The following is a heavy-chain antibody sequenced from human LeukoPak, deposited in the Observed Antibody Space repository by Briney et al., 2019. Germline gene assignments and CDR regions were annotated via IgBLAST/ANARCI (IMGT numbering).Heavy chain of an antibody. CDR2: IYSGGST. CDR3: ARGSGDYPRAFDY. D-gene: IGHD4-17*01. Sequence: GGSLRLSCAASGFTVSSNYMSWVRQAPGKGLEWVSVIYSGGSTYYADSVKGRFTISRHNSKNTLYLQMNSLRAEDTAVYYCARGSGDYPRAFDYWGQGTLVTVSS. CDR1: GFTVSSNY. V-gene: IGHV3-53*04. J-gene: IGHJ4*02.